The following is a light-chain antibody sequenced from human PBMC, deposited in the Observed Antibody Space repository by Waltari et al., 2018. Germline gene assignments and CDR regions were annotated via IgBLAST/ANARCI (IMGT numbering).Light chain of an antibody. J-gene: IGKJ3*01. CDR1: QSILYSSNNTNY. V-gene: IGKV4-1*01. Sequence: DIVMTQSPDSLAVSLGARATINCQYSQSILYSSNNTNYLAWYQQKPGQPPKLLIYWASTRESGVPDRFSGSGSGTDFTLTISSLQAEDVAVYYCQQYYSTPVTFGPGTKVDIK. CDR3: QQYYSTPVT. CDR2: WAS.